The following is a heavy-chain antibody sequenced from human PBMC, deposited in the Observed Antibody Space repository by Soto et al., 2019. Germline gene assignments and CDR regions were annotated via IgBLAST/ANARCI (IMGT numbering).Heavy chain of an antibody. J-gene: IGHJ5*02. CDR1: GGSISSSSYY. CDR2: IYYSGST. CDR3: ASTPIRPRKNWFDP. D-gene: IGHD2-2*02. V-gene: IGHV4-39*01. Sequence: QLQLQESCPGLVKPSATLSLTCTVSGGSISSSSYYWGWIRQPPGKGLEWIGSIYYSGSTYYNPSLKSRVTISVDTSKNQFSLKLSSVTATDTAVYYCASTPIRPRKNWFDPWGQGTLVTVSS.